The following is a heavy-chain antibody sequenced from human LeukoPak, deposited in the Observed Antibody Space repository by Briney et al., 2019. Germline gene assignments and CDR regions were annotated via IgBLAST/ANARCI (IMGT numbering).Heavy chain of an antibody. D-gene: IGHD6-19*01. CDR1: GYAFDYYG. Sequence: ASVKVSCKASGYAFDYYGITWVRPAPGQGLEWVGWICLNNGNTHNTQHAQKLQGRVTMTTDTSTRTAYMELRSLRSDDTAVYYCARDGAAFDIAVAGPPSFQHWGQGTLVTVSS. V-gene: IGHV1-18*01. CDR3: ARDGAAFDIAVAGPPSFQH. CDR2: ICLNNGNT. J-gene: IGHJ1*01.